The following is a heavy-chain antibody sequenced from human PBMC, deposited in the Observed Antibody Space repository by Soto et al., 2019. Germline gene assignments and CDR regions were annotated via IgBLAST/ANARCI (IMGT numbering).Heavy chain of an antibody. CDR2: INPSGST. CDR1: GGSFSPYF. J-gene: IGHJ2*01. CDR3: ARLASGWQYYYVYF. D-gene: IGHD6-19*01. Sequence: QVQLQQWGAELLKPSETLSLTCAVYGGSFSPYFWSWIRQPPGKVLEWIGEINPSGSTNYNPSLPRRDTFSVDASTSQVSLKLPSVTAADAAVYYCARLASGWQYYYVYFWGRGTPVTVSS. V-gene: IGHV4-34*01.